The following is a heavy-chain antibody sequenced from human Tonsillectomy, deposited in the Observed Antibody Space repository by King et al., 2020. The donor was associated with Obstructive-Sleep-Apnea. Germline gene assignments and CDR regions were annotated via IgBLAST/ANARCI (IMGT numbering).Heavy chain of an antibody. J-gene: IGHJ6*02. CDR2: INPSGGST. Sequence: QLVQSGAEVKKPGASVKVSCKASGYTFTSYYMHWLRQAPGQGLEWMGIINPSGGSTSYAQKFQGRVTMTRDTSTSTVYMGLSSLRSEDTAVYYCARDRGWLQSGRDYYYYYGMDVWGQGTTVTVSS. D-gene: IGHD5-24*01. V-gene: IGHV1-46*01. CDR3: ARDRGWLQSGRDYYYYYGMDV. CDR1: GYTFTSYY.